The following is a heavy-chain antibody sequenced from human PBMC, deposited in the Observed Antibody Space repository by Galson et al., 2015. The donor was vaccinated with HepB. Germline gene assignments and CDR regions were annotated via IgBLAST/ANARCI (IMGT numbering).Heavy chain of an antibody. D-gene: IGHD5-18*01. CDR3: ARARYTYGESYYYGMDV. CDR2: ISSSSSYI. V-gene: IGHV3-21*01. Sequence: SLRLSCAASGFTFSSYSMNWVRQAPGKGLEWVSSISSSSSYIYYADSVKGRFTISRDNAKNSLYLQMNSLRAEDTAVYYCARARYTYGESYYYGMDVWGQGTTVTVSS. J-gene: IGHJ6*02. CDR1: GFTFSSYS.